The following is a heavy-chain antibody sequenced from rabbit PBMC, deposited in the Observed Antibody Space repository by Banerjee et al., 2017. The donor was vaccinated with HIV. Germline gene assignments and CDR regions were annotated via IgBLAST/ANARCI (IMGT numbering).Heavy chain of an antibody. D-gene: IGHD2-1*01. J-gene: IGHJ4*01. CDR1: GFDFSSYG. V-gene: IGHV1S47*01. CDR3: ARDGGDYVTYEYVRLNL. Sequence: QEQLVESGGGLVQPGGSLKLSCKASGFDFSSYGVSWVRQAPGKGLEWIGYITYGGSAYYASWVKGRFTISRDNAQNTVSLQLNSLTAADTATYFCARDGGDYVTYEYVRLNLWGPGTLVTVS. CDR2: ITYGGSA.